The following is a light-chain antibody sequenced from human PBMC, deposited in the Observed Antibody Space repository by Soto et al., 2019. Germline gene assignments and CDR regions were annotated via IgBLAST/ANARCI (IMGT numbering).Light chain of an antibody. CDR2: AAS. CDR1: QSVSSTY. CDR3: QQHNNWPPIT. V-gene: IGKV3-11*01. Sequence: EIVLTQSPGTLSLSPGERATLSCRASQSVSSTYLAWYQQKPGQAPSLLIYAASNRATGIPARFSGSGSGTDFTLTISSLQSEDFAVYYCQQHNNWPPITFGQGTRLEIK. J-gene: IGKJ5*01.